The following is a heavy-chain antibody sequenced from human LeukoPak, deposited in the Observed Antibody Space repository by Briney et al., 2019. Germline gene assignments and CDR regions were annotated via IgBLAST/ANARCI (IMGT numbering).Heavy chain of an antibody. V-gene: IGHV3-73*01. Sequence: PGGSLRLSCAASGFSFSGSAMHWVRQASGKGLEWVGRIRSKANNYATAYGASVEGRFTISRDDSKNTAYMQMSSLKTEDTAVYYCCRFNQDRYGMVVWGQGTTVTVSS. CDR3: CRFNQDRYGMVV. CDR2: IRSKANNYAT. CDR1: GFSFSGSA. J-gene: IGHJ6*02.